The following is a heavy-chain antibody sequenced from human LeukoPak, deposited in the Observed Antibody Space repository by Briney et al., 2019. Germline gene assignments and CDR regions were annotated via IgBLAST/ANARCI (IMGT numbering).Heavy chain of an antibody. CDR3: ARDLRLDY. Sequence: GGSLRLSCAAPGFTFSSYAMHWVRQAPGKGLEWVAVISYDGSNKYYADSVKGRFTISRDNSKNTLYLQMNSLRAEDTAVYYCARDLRLDYWGQGTLVTVSS. CDR2: ISYDGSNK. CDR1: GFTFSSYA. J-gene: IGHJ4*02. V-gene: IGHV3-30-3*01.